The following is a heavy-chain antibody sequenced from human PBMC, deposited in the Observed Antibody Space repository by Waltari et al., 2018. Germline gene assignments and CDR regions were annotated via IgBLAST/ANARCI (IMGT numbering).Heavy chain of an antibody. CDR1: GGTFSSYA. Sequence: QVQLVQSGAEVKKPGSSVKVSCKASGGTFSSYAISWVRQAPGQGLEWMGGIIPSFGTANYAQKCQGRVTMTADESTSTAYMELSSLRSEDTAVYYCARDRSGSYLYYFDYWGQGTLVTVSS. CDR3: ARDRSGSYLYYFDY. D-gene: IGHD1-26*01. V-gene: IGHV1-69*01. CDR2: IIPSFGTA. J-gene: IGHJ4*02.